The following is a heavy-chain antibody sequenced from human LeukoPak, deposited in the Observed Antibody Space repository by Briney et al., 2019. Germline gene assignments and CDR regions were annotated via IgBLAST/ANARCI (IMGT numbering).Heavy chain of an antibody. CDR3: ARESRYYDSSGYFQRQLPKTV. CDR2: IYSGGST. V-gene: IGHV3-66*01. CDR1: GFTVSSNY. Sequence: GGSLRLSCAASGFTVSSNYMSWVRQAPGKGLEWVSVIYSGGSTYYADSVKGRFTISRDNSKNTLYLQMNSLRAEDTAVYYCARESRYYDSSGYFQRQLPKTVWGQGTLVTASS. J-gene: IGHJ4*02. D-gene: IGHD3-22*01.